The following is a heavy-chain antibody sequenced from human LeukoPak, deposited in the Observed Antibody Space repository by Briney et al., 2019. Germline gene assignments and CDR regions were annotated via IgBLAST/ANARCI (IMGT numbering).Heavy chain of an antibody. CDR2: IYYNDDK. V-gene: IGHV2-5*01. J-gene: IGHJ4*02. D-gene: IGHD3-9*01. CDR1: DFSLSTPGMG. Sequence: SGPTLVNPTQTLTLTCTFSDFSLSTPGMGVGWMRQPPGKALEWLPFIYYNDDKRYSPSLRSRLTITRDTSKNQAVLAMTNMDPVDTATYYCAHLVVTIDWRSYFDYWGQGALVTVSS. CDR3: AHLVVTIDWRSYFDY.